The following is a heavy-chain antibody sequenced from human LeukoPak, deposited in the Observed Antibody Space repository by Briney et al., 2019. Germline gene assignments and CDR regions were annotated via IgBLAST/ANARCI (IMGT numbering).Heavy chain of an antibody. CDR3: AKSGSGYYI. Sequence: GRSLRLSCAASGFTFSSSAMSWVRQAPGKGLEWVSSITGSGRGDSTNYADSVKGRFTISRDNSKSTLYLQMNSLRAEDTAIYYCAKSGSGYYIWGQGTLVTVSS. V-gene: IGHV3-23*01. D-gene: IGHD3-3*01. CDR2: ITGSGRGDST. CDR1: GFTFSSSA. J-gene: IGHJ4*02.